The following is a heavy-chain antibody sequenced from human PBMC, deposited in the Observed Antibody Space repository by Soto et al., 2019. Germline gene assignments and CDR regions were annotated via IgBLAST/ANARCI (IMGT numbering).Heavy chain of an antibody. V-gene: IGHV3-30-3*01. CDR1: GFTFSSYA. D-gene: IGHD6-6*01. Sequence: QVQLVESGGGVVQPGRSLRLSCEASGFTFSSYAMHWVRQAPGKGLEWVAVISYDGSNKYYADSVKGRFTISRDNSKNTLYLQVNSLRAEDTAVYYCAREYSSSATHHKFYYYYYYGMDVWGQGTTVTVSS. CDR2: ISYDGSNK. CDR3: AREYSSSATHHKFYYYYYYGMDV. J-gene: IGHJ6*02.